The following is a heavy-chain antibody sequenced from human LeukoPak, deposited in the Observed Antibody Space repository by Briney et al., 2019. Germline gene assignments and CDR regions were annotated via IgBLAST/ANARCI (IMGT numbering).Heavy chain of an antibody. CDR1: GFTFSSYA. CDR3: ARGGRYSYGYGEFDY. J-gene: IGHJ4*02. Sequence: PGGSLRLSCAASGFTFSSYAMHWVRQAPGKGLEWVAVISYDGSNKYYADSVKCRFTISRDNSKNTLYLQMNSLRAEDTAVYYCARGGRYSYGYGEFDYWGQGTLVTVSS. V-gene: IGHV3-30*04. D-gene: IGHD5-18*01. CDR2: ISYDGSNK.